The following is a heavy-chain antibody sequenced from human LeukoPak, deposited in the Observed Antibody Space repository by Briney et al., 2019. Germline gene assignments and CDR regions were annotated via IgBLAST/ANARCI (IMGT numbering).Heavy chain of an antibody. CDR1: GFTVSSNY. D-gene: IGHD1-1*01. J-gene: IGHJ6*03. CDR3: ARAWIRHYMDA. Sequence: GGSLRLSCAASGFTVSSNYMSWVRQAPGKGLEWVSVIYSGGSTYYADSVKGRFTISRDNSKNTLYLQMNSLRAEDTAVYYCARAWIRHYMDAWGKGTTVTVSS. V-gene: IGHV3-66*02. CDR2: IYSGGST.